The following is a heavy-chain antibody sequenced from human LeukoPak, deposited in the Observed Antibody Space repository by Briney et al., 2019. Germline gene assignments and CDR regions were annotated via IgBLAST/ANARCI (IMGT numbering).Heavy chain of an antibody. J-gene: IGHJ5*02. V-gene: IGHV4-34*01. D-gene: IGHD6-13*01. CDR3: ARGATSSTWRAYNWFDP. Sequence: SETLSLTCAVYGGSFSGYYWSWIRQPPGKGLEWIGEINHSGSTNYNPSLKSRVTISVDTSKNQFSLKLSSVTAADTAVYYCARGATSSTWRAYNWFDPWGQGTLVTVSS. CDR1: GGSFSGYY. CDR2: INHSGST.